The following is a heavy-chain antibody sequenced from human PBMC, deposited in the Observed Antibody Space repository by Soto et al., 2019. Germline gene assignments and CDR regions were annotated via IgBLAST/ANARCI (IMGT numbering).Heavy chain of an antibody. D-gene: IGHD2-15*01. V-gene: IGHV3-13*01. CDR3: ARAGGDCSGGSCYLDAFDI. Sequence: EVQLVESGGGLVQPGGSLTLSCAASGFTFSSYDMHWVRQATGKGLEWVSAIGTAGDTYYPGSVKGRFTISRKNAKNSLYLQMNSLRAGDTAVYYCARAGGDCSGGSCYLDAFDIWGQGTMVTVSS. J-gene: IGHJ3*02. CDR1: GFTFSSYD. CDR2: IGTAGDT.